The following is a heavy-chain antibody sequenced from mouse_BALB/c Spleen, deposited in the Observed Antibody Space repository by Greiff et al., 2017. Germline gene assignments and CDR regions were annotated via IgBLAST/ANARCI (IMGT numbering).Heavy chain of an antibody. V-gene: IGHV3-2*02. D-gene: IGHD1-1*01. Sequence: VQLKESGPGLVKPSQSLSLTCTVTGYSITSDYAWNWIRQFPGNKLEWMGYISYSGSTSYNPSLKSRISITRDTSKNQFFLQLNSVTTEDTATYYCARKAKIITTWAMDYWGQGTSVTVSS. CDR3: ARKAKIITTWAMDY. CDR1: GYSITSDYA. CDR2: ISYSGST. J-gene: IGHJ4*01.